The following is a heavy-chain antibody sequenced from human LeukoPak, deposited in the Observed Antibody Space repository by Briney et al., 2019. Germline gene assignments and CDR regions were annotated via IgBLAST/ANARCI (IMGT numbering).Heavy chain of an antibody. Sequence: PSETLSLTCAVYGGSFSGCYWSWIRQPPGRGLEWIGEINHSGSTNYNPSLKSRVTISVDTSKNQFSLKLSSVTAADTAVYYCARESRNVDIVATGPRPFDYWGQGTLVTVSS. D-gene: IGHD5-12*01. V-gene: IGHV4-34*01. CDR3: ARESRNVDIVATGPRPFDY. CDR1: GGSFSGCY. CDR2: INHSGST. J-gene: IGHJ4*02.